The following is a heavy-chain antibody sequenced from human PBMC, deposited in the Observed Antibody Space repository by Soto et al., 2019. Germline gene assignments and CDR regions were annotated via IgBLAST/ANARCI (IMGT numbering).Heavy chain of an antibody. CDR2: IYYSGST. J-gene: IGHJ4*02. D-gene: IGHD4-17*01. Sequence: TLSLTCTVSGGSISSYYWSRIRQPPGKGLEWIGYIYYSGSTNYNPSLKSRVTISVDTSKNQFSLKLSSVTAADTAVYYCARDGKGLGDHFDYWGQGTLVTVSS. CDR1: GGSISSYY. V-gene: IGHV4-59*01. CDR3: ARDGKGLGDHFDY.